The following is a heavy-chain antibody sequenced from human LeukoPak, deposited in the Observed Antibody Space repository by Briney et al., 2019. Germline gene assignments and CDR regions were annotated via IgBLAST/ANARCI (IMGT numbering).Heavy chain of an antibody. CDR2: ISWNSGSI. J-gene: IGHJ4*02. CDR1: GNYW. CDR3: ARASSTDY. D-gene: IGHD2-2*01. Sequence: GGSLRLSCAASGNYWMHWVRQAPGKGLEWVSGISWNSGSIGYADSVKGRFTISRDNAKNSLYLQMNSLRAEDTAVYYCARASSTDYWGQGTLVTVSS. V-gene: IGHV3-9*01.